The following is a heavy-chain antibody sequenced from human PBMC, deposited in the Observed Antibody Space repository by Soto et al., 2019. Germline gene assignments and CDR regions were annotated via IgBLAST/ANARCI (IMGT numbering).Heavy chain of an antibody. V-gene: IGHV3-30*18. J-gene: IGHJ4*02. Sequence: GGSLRLSCAASGFTFSSYGMHWVRQAPGKGLEWVAVISYDGSNKYYADSVKGRFTISRDNSKNTLYLQMNSLRAEDTAVYYCAKDSYTAAAGPLSFDYWGQGTLVTVSS. CDR2: ISYDGSNK. CDR1: GFTFSSYG. CDR3: AKDSYTAAAGPLSFDY. D-gene: IGHD6-13*01.